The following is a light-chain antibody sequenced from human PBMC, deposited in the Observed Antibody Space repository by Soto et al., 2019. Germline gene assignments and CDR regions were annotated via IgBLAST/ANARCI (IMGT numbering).Light chain of an antibody. CDR1: QSVSSSY. Sequence: EMVLTQSPGTLSLSPGERATLSCRASQSVSSSYLAWYQQKPGQAPRLLIYGASSRATGIPDRFSGSGSGTDFTLTISRLEPEDFAVYYCQQYGSSPWTFVQGTKVEIK. V-gene: IGKV3-20*01. CDR3: QQYGSSPWT. J-gene: IGKJ1*01. CDR2: GAS.